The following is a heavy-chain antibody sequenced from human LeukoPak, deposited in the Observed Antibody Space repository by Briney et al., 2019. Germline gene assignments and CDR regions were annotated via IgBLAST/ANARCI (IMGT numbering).Heavy chain of an antibody. V-gene: IGHV3-30*14. CDR1: GFTFSTYA. D-gene: IGHD1-26*01. Sequence: GGSLRLSCAASGFTFSTYAMHWVRHAPGKGLEWVAVISSDGRDKHHADSVKGRFTISRDNSKNTLYLQMNSLRAEDTAVYYCARKRIKGGHAFDIWGQGTMVTVSS. J-gene: IGHJ3*02. CDR3: ARKRIKGGHAFDI. CDR2: ISSDGRDK.